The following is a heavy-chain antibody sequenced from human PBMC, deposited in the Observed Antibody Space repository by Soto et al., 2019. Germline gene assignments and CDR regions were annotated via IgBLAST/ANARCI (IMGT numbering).Heavy chain of an antibody. CDR1: GGTFSSYA. D-gene: IGHD6-19*01. CDR3: ARASVSGRRFDY. V-gene: IGHV1-69*05. Sequence: SVKVSCKASGGTFSSYAISWVRQAPGQGLEWMGIIIPIFGTANYAQKFQGRVTMTRDTSTSTIYMELSSLTSEDTAVYYCARASVSGRRFDYWGEGTLVTVS. J-gene: IGHJ4*02. CDR2: IIPIFGTA.